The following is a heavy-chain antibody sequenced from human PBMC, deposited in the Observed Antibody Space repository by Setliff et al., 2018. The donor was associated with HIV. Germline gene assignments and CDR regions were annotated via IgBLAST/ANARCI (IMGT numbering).Heavy chain of an antibody. CDR1: GFTFSSYW. D-gene: IGHD3-16*01. Sequence: GGSLRLSCAASGFTFSSYWMHWVRQAPGKGLVWVSHINSDGSSTSYADSVKGRFTISRDNAKNTLFLQMNGLRAEDTAVYYCAKVGVSVWGSYLDYYAMDVWGQGTTVTVSS. V-gene: IGHV3-74*01. CDR2: INSDGSST. J-gene: IGHJ6*02. CDR3: AKVGVSVWGSYLDYYAMDV.